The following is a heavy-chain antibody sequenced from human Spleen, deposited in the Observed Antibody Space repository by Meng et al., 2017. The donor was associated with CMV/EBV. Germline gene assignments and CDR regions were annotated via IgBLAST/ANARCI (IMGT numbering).Heavy chain of an antibody. CDR2: ISYDGSNR. J-gene: IGHJ5*02. CDR1: GFTFSGYA. D-gene: IGHD6-13*01. V-gene: IGHV3-30*04. Sequence: CAGSGFTFSGYAMHWVRQAPGKGLGWVAVISYDGSNRSYADSVKGRFTISRDNSKNTLYLQMNSMRAEDTAVYYCARDAVEQQLVLSPWGQGTLVTVSS. CDR3: ARDAVEQQLVLSP.